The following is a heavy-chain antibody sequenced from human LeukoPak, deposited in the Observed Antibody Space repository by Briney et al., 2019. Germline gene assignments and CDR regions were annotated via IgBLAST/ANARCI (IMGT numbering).Heavy chain of an antibody. V-gene: IGHV4-30-2*05. J-gene: IGHJ4*02. D-gene: IGHD5-18*01. CDR2: IYHSGST. CDR3: ARESRGYSYGCFDY. Sequence: PSETLSLTCAVSGGSISSGGYSWSWIRQPPGKGLEWIGYIYHSGSTYYNPSLKSRVTISVDTSKNQFSLKLSSVTAADTAVYYCARESRGYSYGCFDYWGQGTLVTVSS. CDR1: GGSISSGGYS.